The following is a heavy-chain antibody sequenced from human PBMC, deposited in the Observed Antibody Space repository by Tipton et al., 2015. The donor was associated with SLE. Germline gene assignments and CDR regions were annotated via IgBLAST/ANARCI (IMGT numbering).Heavy chain of an antibody. CDR1: GFSFSSYD. J-gene: IGHJ4*02. D-gene: IGHD6-13*01. CDR3: ARVTSSSSWYNVY. Sequence: QLVQSGGGVVQPGGSLRLSCAASGFSFSSYDMHWVRQAPGKGLEWVAVIWYDGTEKYYADSVKGRFTISRDNAKNSLYLQMNSLRAEDTAVYYCARVTSSSSWYNVYWGQGTLVTVSS. V-gene: IGHV3-33*08. CDR2: IWYDGTEK.